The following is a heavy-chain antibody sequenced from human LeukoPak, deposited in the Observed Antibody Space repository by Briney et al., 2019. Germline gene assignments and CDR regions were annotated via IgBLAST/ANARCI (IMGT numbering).Heavy chain of an antibody. CDR1: GFTFSSYA. CDR2: ISGSGGST. D-gene: IGHD3-10*01. J-gene: IGHJ6*02. CDR3: AKSNYYGSGRTLYYYYYYGMDV. Sequence: GGSLRLSCAASGFTFSSYAMSWVRQAPGKGLEWVSAISGSGGSTYYADSVKGRFTISRDDSKNTLYLQMNSLRAEDTAVYYCAKSNYYGSGRTLYYYYYYGMDVWGQGTTVTVSS. V-gene: IGHV3-23*01.